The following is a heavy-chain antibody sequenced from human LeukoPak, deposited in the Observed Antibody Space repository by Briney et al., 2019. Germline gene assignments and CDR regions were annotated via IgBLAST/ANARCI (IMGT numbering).Heavy chain of an antibody. V-gene: IGHV3-66*02. D-gene: IGHD6-25*01. CDR1: GFTVSSNY. CDR2: IYSGGRT. Sequence: GGSLRLSCAASGFTVSSNYMSWVRQAPGKGLEWVSNIYSGGRTHYADSVRGRFTVSRDNPKNTLYLQMNSLRTEDTAVYYCARERHGRLVHWGQGTLVTVSS. J-gene: IGHJ4*02. CDR3: ARERHGRLVH.